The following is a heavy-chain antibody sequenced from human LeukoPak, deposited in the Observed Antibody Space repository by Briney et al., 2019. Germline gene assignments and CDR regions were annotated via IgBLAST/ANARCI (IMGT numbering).Heavy chain of an antibody. J-gene: IGHJ4*02. Sequence: QPGGSLRHSCAASGFTFSSYAMSWVRQAPGKGLEWVSAISGSGGSTYYADSVKGRFTISRDNSKNTLYLQMNSLRAEDTAVYYCAKGKAAAELLFDYWGQGTLVTVSS. CDR2: ISGSGGST. V-gene: IGHV3-23*01. D-gene: IGHD6-13*01. CDR3: AKGKAAAELLFDY. CDR1: GFTFSSYA.